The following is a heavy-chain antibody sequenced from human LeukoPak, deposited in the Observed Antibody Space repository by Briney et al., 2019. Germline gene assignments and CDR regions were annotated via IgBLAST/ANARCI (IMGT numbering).Heavy chain of an antibody. J-gene: IGHJ4*02. D-gene: IGHD4-23*01. CDR1: GYTFTSYA. V-gene: IGHV1-2*02. Sequence: ASVKVSCKASGYTFTSYAMNWVRQAPGQGLEWMGWINPNSGGTNYAQKFQGRVTMTRDTSISTAYMELSRLRSDDTAVYYCARVYGWERGGFDYWGQGTLVTVSS. CDR3: ARVYGWERGGFDY. CDR2: INPNSGGT.